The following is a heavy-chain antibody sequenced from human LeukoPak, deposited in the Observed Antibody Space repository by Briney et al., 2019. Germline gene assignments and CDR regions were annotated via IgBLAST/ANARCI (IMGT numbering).Heavy chain of an antibody. CDR1: GFAFSNYN. D-gene: IGHD3-3*01. Sequence: GGSLRLSCAASGFAFSNYNMNWVRQAPGKGLEWIAFIRGRSDTTYYADSVQGRFTISRDNAEDSVYLQMNSLRVEDTAVYYCARTYDFGIGPPGDAFDNWGQGTLVTVFS. CDR2: IRGRSDTT. CDR3: ARTYDFGIGPPGDAFDN. J-gene: IGHJ3*02. V-gene: IGHV3-48*01.